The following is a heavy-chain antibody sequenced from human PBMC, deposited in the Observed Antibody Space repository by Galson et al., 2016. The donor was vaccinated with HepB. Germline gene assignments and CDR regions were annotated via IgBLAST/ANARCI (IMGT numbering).Heavy chain of an antibody. Sequence: SLRLSCAASGFIFKDYAMHWVRQAPGKGLEWVSSISWNSGSIGYADSVKGRFTISRDNAKNSLYLQMNSLRAEDTAFYYCAQDKASMSVGATNFQPWGQGTLVTVSS. CDR1: GFIFKDYA. CDR2: ISWNSGSI. CDR3: AQDKASMSVGATNFQP. V-gene: IGHV3-9*01. J-gene: IGHJ1*01. D-gene: IGHD1-26*01.